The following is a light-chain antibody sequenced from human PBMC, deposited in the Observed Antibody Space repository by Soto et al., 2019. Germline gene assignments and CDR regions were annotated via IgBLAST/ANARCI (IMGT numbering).Light chain of an antibody. CDR1: QGISTF. Sequence: DIQLTQSPFFLSASVGDRVTITCRASQGISTFLAWYQLKPGKAPKLLIYAASTLQSGVPSRFSGSGSGTEFTLTISSLQPEDFATYYCQQLNSYPITFGQGTRLEIK. CDR3: QQLNSYPIT. V-gene: IGKV1-9*01. J-gene: IGKJ5*01. CDR2: AAS.